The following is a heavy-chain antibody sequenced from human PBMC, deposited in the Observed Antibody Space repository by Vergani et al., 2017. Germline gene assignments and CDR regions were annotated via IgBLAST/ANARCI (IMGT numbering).Heavy chain of an antibody. D-gene: IGHD6-13*01. Sequence: QVQLVESGGGVVQPGRSLRLSCAASGFTFSSYGMHWVRQAPGKGLEWVAVISYDGSNKYYADSVKGRFTISRDNSKNTLYLQMNSLRAEDTAMYYCAKDLLEGIAAAGTGYWGQGTLVTVSS. CDR1: GFTFSSYG. CDR3: AKDLLEGIAAAGTGY. V-gene: IGHV3-30*18. J-gene: IGHJ4*02. CDR2: ISYDGSNK.